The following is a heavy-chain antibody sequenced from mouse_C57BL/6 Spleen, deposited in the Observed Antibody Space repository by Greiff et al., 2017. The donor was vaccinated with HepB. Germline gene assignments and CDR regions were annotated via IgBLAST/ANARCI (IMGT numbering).Heavy chain of an antibody. D-gene: IGHD2-5*01. V-gene: IGHV3-6*01. CDR2: ISYDGSN. CDR3: ARWDYSNYRFAY. Sequence: EVKLQESGPGLMKPSQSLSLTCSVTGYSITSGYYWNWIRQFPGNKLEWMGYISYDGSNNYNPSLKNRISITRDTSKNQCFLKLNSVTTEDTATYYCARWDYSNYRFAYWGQGTLVTVSA. CDR1: GYSITSGYY. J-gene: IGHJ3*01.